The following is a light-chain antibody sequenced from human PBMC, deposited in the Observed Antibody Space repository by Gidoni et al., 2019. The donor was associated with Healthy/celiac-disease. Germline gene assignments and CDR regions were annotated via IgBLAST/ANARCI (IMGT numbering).Light chain of an antibody. CDR3: QQYGSSPPYT. CDR2: GAS. V-gene: IGKV3-20*01. CDR1: QSVSSSY. J-gene: IGKJ2*01. Sequence: VLTQSPGTLSLSPGERATLSCRASQSVSSSYLDWYQQKPGQAPRLLIYGASSRATGIPDRFSGSGSGTDFTLTISRLEREDFAVYYCQQYGSSPPYTFGQXTKLEIK.